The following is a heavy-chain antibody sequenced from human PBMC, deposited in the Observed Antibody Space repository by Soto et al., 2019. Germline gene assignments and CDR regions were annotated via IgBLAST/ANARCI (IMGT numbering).Heavy chain of an antibody. D-gene: IGHD3-10*01. CDR1: GGSFSNYY. CDR3: ARGGVRDHDAMDV. V-gene: IGHV4-34*01. J-gene: IGHJ6*02. Sequence: QVQLQHWGAGQLKASGTLSLTCVVNGGSFSNYYWTWVRRAPGKGLDWIGEINQSGSTSYTASLKVRVPLTLDTSKRHVARNLASVTAGDTALYYCARGGVRDHDAMDVWGQGTTVTVSS. CDR2: INQSGST.